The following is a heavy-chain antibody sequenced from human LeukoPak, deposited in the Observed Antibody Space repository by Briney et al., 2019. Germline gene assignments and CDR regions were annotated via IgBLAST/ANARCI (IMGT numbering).Heavy chain of an antibody. CDR2: ISSSSSYI. CDR3: ARGGYSYGRDY. Sequence: GGSLRLSCAASGFTFSSYSMNWVRQAPGKGLEWVSSISSSSSYIYYADSVKGRITISRDNAKNSLYLQMNSLRAEDTAVYYCARGGYSYGRDYWGQGTLVTVSS. CDR1: GFTFSSYS. J-gene: IGHJ4*02. V-gene: IGHV3-21*01. D-gene: IGHD5-18*01.